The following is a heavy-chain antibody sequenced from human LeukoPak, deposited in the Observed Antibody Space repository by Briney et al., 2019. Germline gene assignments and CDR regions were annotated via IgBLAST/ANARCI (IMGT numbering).Heavy chain of an antibody. J-gene: IGHJ6*02. Sequence: SRTLSLTCAISGDSVSSNSAAWNWIRLSPSRGLEWLGRTYYRSKWYYDSAVSVKSRMTINPDTSKNQFSLQLNSVTPEDTAVYYCARGAGIAAAGAPPFYRYYGLDVWGQGTTVTVSS. CDR2: TYYRSKWYY. CDR1: GDSVSSNSAA. D-gene: IGHD6-13*01. CDR3: ARGAGIAAAGAPPFYRYYGLDV. V-gene: IGHV6-1*01.